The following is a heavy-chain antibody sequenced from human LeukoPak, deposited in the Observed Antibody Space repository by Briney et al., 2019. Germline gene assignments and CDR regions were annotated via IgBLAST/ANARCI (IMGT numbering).Heavy chain of an antibody. D-gene: IGHD1-26*01. CDR2: ITSSGGST. V-gene: IGHV3-23*01. CDR3: ARDTSQVGATPFDY. Sequence: GGSLRLSCAASGFTFSSYAMSWVRQAPGKGLEWVSAITSSGGSTYYADSVKGRFTISRDNSKNTLYLQMNSLRAEDTAVYYCARDTSQVGATPFDYWGQGTLVTVSS. CDR1: GFTFSSYA. J-gene: IGHJ4*02.